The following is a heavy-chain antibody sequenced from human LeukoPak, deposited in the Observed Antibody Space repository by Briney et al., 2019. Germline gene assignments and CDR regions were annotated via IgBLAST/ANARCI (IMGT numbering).Heavy chain of an antibody. CDR1: GFTFSNYG. J-gene: IGHJ4*02. CDR2: ISGSGGTT. Sequence: GGSLRLSCAASGFTFSNYGMSWVRQAPGKGLEWISVISGSGGTTYYADSVKGRFTISRDNSKNTLYLQMNSLRAEDTSLYYCAKGRLDYGDYYVDDWGQGTLVTVSS. D-gene: IGHD2-21*02. V-gene: IGHV3-23*01. CDR3: AKGRLDYGDYYVDD.